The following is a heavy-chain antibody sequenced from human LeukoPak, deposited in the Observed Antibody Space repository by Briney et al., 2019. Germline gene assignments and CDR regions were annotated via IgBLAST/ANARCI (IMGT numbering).Heavy chain of an antibody. CDR1: GYSFTNYY. CDR3: ARDLGWELVLDY. V-gene: IGHV1-2*02. Sequence: ASVKVSCRASGYSFTNYYTHWVRQAPGQGLEWMGWINPNSGGTNYAQKFQGRVTMTRDTSIITTYMELSRLRADDTAVYFCARDLGWELVLDYWGQGTLVTVSS. J-gene: IGHJ4*02. D-gene: IGHD4-23*01. CDR2: INPNSGGT.